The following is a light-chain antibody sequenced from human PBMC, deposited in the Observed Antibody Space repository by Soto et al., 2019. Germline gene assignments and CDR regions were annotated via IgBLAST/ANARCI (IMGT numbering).Light chain of an antibody. CDR1: LSVSSN. CDR3: QQYNDWYI. J-gene: IGKJ2*01. Sequence: IVMTQSPATLSVSPGQRATLSCRASLSVSSNLAWYQHKPGQAPRLLIYGASTRATGIPARFSGSGSGTEFTLTINSLQSEDFAVYYSQQYNDWYIFGQGTKLEIK. V-gene: IGKV3-15*01. CDR2: GAS.